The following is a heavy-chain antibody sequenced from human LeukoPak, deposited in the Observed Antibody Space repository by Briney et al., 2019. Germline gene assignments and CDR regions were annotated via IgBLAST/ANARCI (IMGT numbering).Heavy chain of an antibody. CDR1: GFTFSAYW. V-gene: IGHV3-7*01. J-gene: IGHJ5*02. CDR3: ARVGKNGWDFDH. Sequence: GESLRLSCAASGFTFSAYWMTWVRQAPGKGLEWVTIINEGGSLKYYVDFVKGRFTISRDNTKNSLYLQMSTLRVEDTAVYYCARVGKNGWDFDHWGQGTLVTVSS. D-gene: IGHD6-19*01. CDR2: INEGGSLK.